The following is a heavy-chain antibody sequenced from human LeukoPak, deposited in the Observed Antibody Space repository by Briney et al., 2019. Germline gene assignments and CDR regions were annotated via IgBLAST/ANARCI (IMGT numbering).Heavy chain of an antibody. D-gene: IGHD6-13*01. V-gene: IGHV4-4*02. J-gene: IGHJ4*02. Sequence: PSETLSLTCTVSGGPINGSDWWNWVRQPPGKGLEWIGEVSHSGTVNYNPSLKSRVTVSIDTSKNQFSLRVNSVTAADTAVYYCVRETVAAAGSSSTYYFDYWGQGTLVTVSS. CDR1: GGPINGSDW. CDR3: VRETVAAAGSSSTYYFDY. CDR2: VSHSGTV.